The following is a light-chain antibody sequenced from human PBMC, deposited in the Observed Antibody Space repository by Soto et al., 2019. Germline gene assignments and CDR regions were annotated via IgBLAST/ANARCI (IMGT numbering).Light chain of an antibody. CDR3: QQYGSSPRT. CDR1: QSVSSSY. Sequence: EIVLTQYPGTLSLSPGERATLSCRASQSVSSSYLAWYQQKPGQAPRLLIYGASSRATGIPDRFSGSGSGKDFTLTISRLEPEDFAVYSCQQYGSSPRTFGQGTKAEIK. J-gene: IGKJ1*01. V-gene: IGKV3-20*01. CDR2: GAS.